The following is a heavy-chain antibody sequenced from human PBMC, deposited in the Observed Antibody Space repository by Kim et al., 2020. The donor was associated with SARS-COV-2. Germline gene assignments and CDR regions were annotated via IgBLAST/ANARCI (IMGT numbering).Heavy chain of an antibody. CDR2: SGST. D-gene: IGHD3-10*01. CDR3: AVSGDFDY. V-gene: IGHV4-34*01. J-gene: IGHJ4*02. Sequence: SGSTNHNPSLKTRVTISVDTSKNQFSLKLSSVTAADTAVYYCAVSGDFDYWGQGTLVTVSS.